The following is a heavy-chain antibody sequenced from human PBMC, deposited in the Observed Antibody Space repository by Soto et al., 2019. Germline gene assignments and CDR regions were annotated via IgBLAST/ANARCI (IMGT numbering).Heavy chain of an antibody. J-gene: IGHJ6*03. CDR3: ARTLVVVAAIFYYYYMDV. CDR2: INPSGGST. CDR1: GYTFTSYY. V-gene: IGHV1-46*03. D-gene: IGHD2-15*01. Sequence: QVQLVQSGAEVKKPGASVKVSCKASGYTFTSYYMHWVRQASGQGLEWMGIINPSGGSTSYAQKFQGRVTMTRDTSTSTVYMELSSLRSEDTAVYYCARTLVVVAAIFYYYYMDVWGKGTTVTVSS.